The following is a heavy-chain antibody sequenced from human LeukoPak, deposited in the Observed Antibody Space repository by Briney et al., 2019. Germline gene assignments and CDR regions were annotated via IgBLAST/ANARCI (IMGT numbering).Heavy chain of an antibody. CDR2: IIPILGIA. CDR1: GGTFSSYA. CDR3: ASYRDSSSRKIDY. V-gene: IGHV1-69*04. Sequence: SVKVSCKASGGTFSSYAISWVRQAPGQGLEWMGRIIPILGIANYAQKFQGRVTITADKSTSTAYMELSSLRSEDTAMYYCASYRDSSSRKIDYWGQGTLVTVSS. J-gene: IGHJ4*02. D-gene: IGHD6-13*01.